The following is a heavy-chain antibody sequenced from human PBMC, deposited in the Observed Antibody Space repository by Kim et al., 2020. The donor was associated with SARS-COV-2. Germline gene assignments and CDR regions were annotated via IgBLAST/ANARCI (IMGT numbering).Heavy chain of an antibody. CDR3: ARTKGGYSYVDAFDI. Sequence: GESLKISCKGSGYSFTSYWIGWVRQMPGKGLEWMGIIYPGDSDTRYSPSFQGQVTISADKSISTAYLQWSSLKASDTAMYYCARTKGGYSYVDAFDIWGQGTMVTVSS. CDR2: IYPGDSDT. V-gene: IGHV5-51*01. J-gene: IGHJ3*02. CDR1: GYSFTSYW. D-gene: IGHD5-18*01.